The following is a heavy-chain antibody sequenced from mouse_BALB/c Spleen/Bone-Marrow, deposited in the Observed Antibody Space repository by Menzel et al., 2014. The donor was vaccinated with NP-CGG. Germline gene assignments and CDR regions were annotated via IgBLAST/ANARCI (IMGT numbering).Heavy chain of an antibody. CDR2: IDPSSGYS. V-gene: IGHV1-4*01. D-gene: IGHD2-3*01. CDR3: APYDGYYNWYVDV. Sequence: QVQLQQSGAELARPGASVKMSCKASGYTFTSYTMHWIKQRPGQGLEWIGYIDPSSGYSNYNQKFKDKATLTADISSSTAYMQLSSLTSEDSAVYYCAPYDGYYNWYVDVWGAGTTVTVSS. J-gene: IGHJ1*01. CDR1: GYTFTSYT.